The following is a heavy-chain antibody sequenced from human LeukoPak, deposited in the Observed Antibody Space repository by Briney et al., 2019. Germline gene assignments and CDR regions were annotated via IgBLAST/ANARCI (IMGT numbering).Heavy chain of an antibody. CDR1: GYTLTELS. D-gene: IGHD6-13*01. V-gene: IGHV1-24*01. CDR2: FDPEDGET. Sequence: ASVKVSCKVSGYTLTELSMHWVRQAPGKGLEWMGGFDPEDGETIYAQKFQGRVTMTRDTSISTAYMELSRLRSDDTAVYYCARGRVGIAAAGTAFDYWGQGTLVTVSS. CDR3: ARGRVGIAAAGTAFDY. J-gene: IGHJ4*02.